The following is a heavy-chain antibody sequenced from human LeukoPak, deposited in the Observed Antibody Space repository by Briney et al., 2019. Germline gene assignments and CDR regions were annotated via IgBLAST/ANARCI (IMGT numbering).Heavy chain of an antibody. Sequence: GRSLRLSCAASGFTFSSYAMHWVRQAPGKGLEWVAVISYDGSNKYYADSVKGRFTISRDNSKNTLYLQMNSLRAEDTAVYYCARDVGWAPDTGSFDYWGQGTLVTVSS. CDR1: GFTFSSYA. CDR2: ISYDGSNK. CDR3: ARDVGWAPDTGSFDY. V-gene: IGHV3-30*04. J-gene: IGHJ4*02. D-gene: IGHD1-14*01.